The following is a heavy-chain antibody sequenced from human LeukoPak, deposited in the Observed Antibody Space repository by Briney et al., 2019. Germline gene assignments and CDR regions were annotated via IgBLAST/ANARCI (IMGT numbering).Heavy chain of an antibody. J-gene: IGHJ4*02. Sequence: PGGSLRLSCAASGFTFSSYAMSWVRQAPGKGLEWVSVISGSGGSTYYADSVKGRFTISRDNSKNTLYLQMNSLRAEDTAVYYCAKDLAEYYYDGSGYYYLDFWGQGTLVTVSS. V-gene: IGHV3-23*01. CDR2: ISGSGGST. CDR1: GFTFSSYA. D-gene: IGHD3-22*01. CDR3: AKDLAEYYYDGSGYYYLDF.